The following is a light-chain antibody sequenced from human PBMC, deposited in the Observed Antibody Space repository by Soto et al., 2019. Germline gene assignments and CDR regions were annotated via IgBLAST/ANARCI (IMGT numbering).Light chain of an antibody. V-gene: IGKV3-11*01. J-gene: IGKJ3*01. CDR1: QSVSSY. Sequence: EIVLTQSPATLSLSPGERATLSCRASQSVSSYLAWYQQKPGQAPRLLIYDASNTATGVPGRFSGSGSGTDFTLTISSLEPDDFAVHYCQQRSNWPKVTFGPGTKVDIK. CDR2: DAS. CDR3: QQRSNWPKVT.